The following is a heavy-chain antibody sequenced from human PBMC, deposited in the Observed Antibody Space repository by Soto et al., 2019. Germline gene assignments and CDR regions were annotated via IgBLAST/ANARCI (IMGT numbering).Heavy chain of an antibody. CDR2: IYYSGST. V-gene: IGHV4-39*01. CDR1: GGSISSSSYY. D-gene: IGHD2-2*01. Sequence: NPSETLSLTCTVSGGSISSSSYYWGWIRQPPGKGLEWIGSIYYSGSTYYNPSLKSRVTISVDTSKNQFSLKLSSVTAADTAVYYCARRGRDIVVVPAALPGSYYYYYYMDVWGKGTTVT. J-gene: IGHJ6*03. CDR3: ARRGRDIVVVPAALPGSYYYYYYMDV.